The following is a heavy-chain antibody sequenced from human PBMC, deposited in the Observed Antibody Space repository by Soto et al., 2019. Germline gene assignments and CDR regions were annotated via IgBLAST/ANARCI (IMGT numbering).Heavy chain of an antibody. J-gene: IGHJ6*02. V-gene: IGHV5-51*01. CDR3: ARQAKVYCSRTSCYERVYYYYGMDV. Sequence: GESLKISCKGSGYTFTDYWIGWVRQLPGKGLEWMGIIYPGDSDTRYSPSFQGQVTISADKSISTAYLQWSSLKASDTAMYYCARQAKVYCSRTSCYERVYYYYGMDVWGQGTTVTVSS. D-gene: IGHD2-2*01. CDR1: GYTFTDYW. CDR2: IYPGDSDT.